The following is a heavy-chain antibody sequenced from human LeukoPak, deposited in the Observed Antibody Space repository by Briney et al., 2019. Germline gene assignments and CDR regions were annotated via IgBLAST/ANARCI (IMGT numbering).Heavy chain of an antibody. CDR1: GITVSTNY. J-gene: IGHJ5*02. D-gene: IGHD4-17*01. V-gene: IGHV3-23*01. CDR3: AKFPQAVTTDP. Sequence: GGSLRLSCAASGITVSTNYMNWVRQAPGKGLEWVSAISGSGGSTYYADSVKGRFTISRDNSKNTLYLQMNSLRAEDTAVYYCAKFPQAVTTDPWGQGTLVTVSS. CDR2: ISGSGGST.